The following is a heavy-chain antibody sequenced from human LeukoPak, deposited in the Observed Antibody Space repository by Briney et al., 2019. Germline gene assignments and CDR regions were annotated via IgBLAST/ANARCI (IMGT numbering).Heavy chain of an antibody. CDR2: ISSSSSTI. D-gene: IGHD2-21*02. CDR1: GFTFSSYS. Sequence: PGGSLRLSCAASGFTFSSYSMNWVRQAPGKGLEWVSYISSSSSTIYYADSVKGRFTISRDNAKNSLYLQMNSLRDEDTAVYYCARDCGSDCYSHPHYYYYGMDVWGQGTTVTVSS. CDR3: ARDCGSDCYSHPHYYYYGMDV. V-gene: IGHV3-48*02. J-gene: IGHJ6*02.